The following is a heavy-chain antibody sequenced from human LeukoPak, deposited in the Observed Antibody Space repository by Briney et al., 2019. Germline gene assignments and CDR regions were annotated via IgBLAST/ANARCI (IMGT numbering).Heavy chain of an antibody. Sequence: PGGSLRLSCAASGLAFSSHWMSWVRQAPGKGLEWVSTISGSGGSTYYADSVKGRFTISRDNSKNTLFLQMNSLRAEDTAVYYCAKYCSGGNCYSGLYWGQGTLVTVSS. J-gene: IGHJ4*02. CDR1: GLAFSSHW. V-gene: IGHV3-23*01. CDR2: ISGSGGST. CDR3: AKYCSGGNCYSGLY. D-gene: IGHD2-15*01.